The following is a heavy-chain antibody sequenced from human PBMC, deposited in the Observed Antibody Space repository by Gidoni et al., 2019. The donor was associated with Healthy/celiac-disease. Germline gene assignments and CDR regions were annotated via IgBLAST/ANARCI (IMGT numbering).Heavy chain of an antibody. CDR3: ASSGVAYFDWLLSVYYYYMDV. J-gene: IGHJ6*03. CDR2: ISSLSIYI. V-gene: IGHV3-21*01. CDR1: GFTFSSYS. Sequence: EVQLVESGGGLVTPGGSLRLSCEASGFTFSSYSMNWARHAPGKGLACVSSISSLSIYISSADSVKGRFPISRDIAKNSLFLQMISLRAEDTSVSYCASSGVAYFDWLLSVYYYYMDVWGKGTTVTVSS. D-gene: IGHD3-9*01.